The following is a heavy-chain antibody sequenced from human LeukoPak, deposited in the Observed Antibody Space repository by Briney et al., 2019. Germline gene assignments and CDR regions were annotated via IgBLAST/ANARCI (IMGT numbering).Heavy chain of an antibody. CDR1: GGSFNGYY. V-gene: IGHV4-34*01. D-gene: IGHD1-26*01. J-gene: IGHJ3*01. Sequence: PSETLSLTCAVYGGSFNGYYWSWIRQPPGKGLEWIGEINHSGSTNYNPSLRSRVTISVDTSKNQFSLKLSSVTAADTAVYYCARGSGSYVWGQGTMVTVSS. CDR3: ARGSGSYV. CDR2: INHSGST.